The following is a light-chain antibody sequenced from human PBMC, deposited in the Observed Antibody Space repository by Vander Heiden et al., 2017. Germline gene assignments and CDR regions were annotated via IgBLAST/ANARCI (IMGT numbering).Light chain of an antibody. J-gene: IGKJ4*01. Sequence: DIQMTQTPATLSASPGDRVPITCRASQTLDSWFAWYQQKPGKAPNLLIYKASTLHTGVPSRFSGSGSETEFLLTLSSLQPDDSATYFCLQYNNYPLTFGGGTKVE. V-gene: IGKV1-5*03. CDR1: QTLDSW. CDR3: LQYNNYPLT. CDR2: KAS.